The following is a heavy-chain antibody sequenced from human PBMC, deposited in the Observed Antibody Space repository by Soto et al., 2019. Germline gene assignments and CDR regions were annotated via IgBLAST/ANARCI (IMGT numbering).Heavy chain of an antibody. J-gene: IGHJ3*02. D-gene: IGHD2-2*03. V-gene: IGHV1-8*01. Sequence: QVQLVQSGAEVKRPGASVKVSCKASGYTFTSYDFNWVRQAPGQGLEWMGWANPNSGNTDYAQKFQGRVTMTRNTSIRTAYMELSSLRSEDTAVYYCARASYLDPAFDIWGQGTMVTVSS. CDR2: ANPNSGNT. CDR1: GYTFTSYD. CDR3: ARASYLDPAFDI.